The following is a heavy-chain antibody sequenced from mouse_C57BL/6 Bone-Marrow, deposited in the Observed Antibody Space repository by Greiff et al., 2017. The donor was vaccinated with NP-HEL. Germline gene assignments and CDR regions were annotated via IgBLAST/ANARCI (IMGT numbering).Heavy chain of an antibody. V-gene: IGHV1-81*01. D-gene: IGHD2-3*01. J-gene: IGHJ3*01. CDR3: ARRDVYYDFDY. CDR1: GYTFTSYC. Sequence: QVQLQQSGAELVRPGASVKLSCKASGYTFTSYCISWVKQRTGQGLEWIGEIYPRGGNTYYNEKFKGKATLTVDKSSSTAYMELRSLTSEDSAFYFCARRDVYYDFDYWGQGTLVTVSA. CDR2: IYPRGGNT.